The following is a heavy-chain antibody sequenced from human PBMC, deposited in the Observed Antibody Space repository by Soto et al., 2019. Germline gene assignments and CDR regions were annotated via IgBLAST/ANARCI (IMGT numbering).Heavy chain of an antibody. J-gene: IGHJ4*02. D-gene: IGHD6-13*01. CDR3: ARKATYSSSWLFDY. CDR1: GGTFSSYA. V-gene: IGHV1-69*13. CDR2: IIPIFGTA. Sequence: GASVKVSCKASGGTFSSYAISWVRQAPGQGLEWMGGIIPIFGTANYAQKFQGRVTITADESTITAYMELSSLRSEDTAVYYCARKATYSSSWLFDYWGQGTLVTVSS.